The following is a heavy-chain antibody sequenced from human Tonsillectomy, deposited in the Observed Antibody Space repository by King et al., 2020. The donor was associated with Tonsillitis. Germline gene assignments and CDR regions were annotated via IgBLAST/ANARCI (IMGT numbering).Heavy chain of an antibody. Sequence: VQLQESGPGLVKPSETLSLTCTVSGGSISSHYWTWIRQPPGKGLEWIGYMSYSGNTNYNPSLKSRVTISVDTSKNQFSLNLSSVTAADTAVYFCAREYCSDTSCYFFDYWGRGTLVTVSS. D-gene: IGHD2-2*01. CDR3: AREYCSDTSCYFFDY. CDR1: GGSISSHY. V-gene: IGHV4-59*11. J-gene: IGHJ4*02. CDR2: MSYSGNT.